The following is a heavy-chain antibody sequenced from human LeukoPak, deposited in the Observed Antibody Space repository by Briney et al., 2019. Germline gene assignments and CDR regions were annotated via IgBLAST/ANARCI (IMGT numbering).Heavy chain of an antibody. J-gene: IGHJ3*02. CDR3: ARPSMRYSNPAFDI. CDR1: GGTISSSSYY. V-gene: IGHV4-39*01. D-gene: IGHD6-13*01. CDR2: IYYSGST. Sequence: SETLSLTCIVSGGTISSSSYYWGWIRQPPGKGLEWIGRIYYSGSTYYNPSLKSRVTISVDTSKNQFSLKLSSVTAADTAVYYCARPSMRYSNPAFDIWGQGTMVTVSS.